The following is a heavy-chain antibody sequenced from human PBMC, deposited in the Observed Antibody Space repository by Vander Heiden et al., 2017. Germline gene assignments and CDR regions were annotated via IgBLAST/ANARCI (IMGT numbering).Heavy chain of an antibody. CDR3: ARGGSGYYYVGYYYGMDV. CDR1: GFPFSSYA. Sequence: QVQLVESGGGVVQPGRSLRLSCAASGFPFSSYALHWVRQAPGKGLEWVAVISYDGSNKYYADSVKGRFTISRDNSKNTLYLQMNSLRAEDTAVYYCARGGSGYYYVGYYYGMDVWGQGTTVTVSS. CDR2: ISYDGSNK. D-gene: IGHD3-22*01. J-gene: IGHJ6*02. V-gene: IGHV3-30-3*01.